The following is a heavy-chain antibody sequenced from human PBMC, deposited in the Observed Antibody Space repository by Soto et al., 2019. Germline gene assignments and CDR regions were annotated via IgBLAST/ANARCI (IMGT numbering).Heavy chain of an antibody. CDR1: GFTFSDYY. D-gene: IGHD3-3*01. J-gene: IGHJ6*03. CDR3: ARPGEPDNDFWSGYKYYYYYMDV. CDR2: ISSSGSTI. Sequence: GGSLRLSCAASGFTFSDYYMSWIRQAPGKGLEWVSYISSSGSTIYYADSVKGRFTISRDNAKNSLYLQMNSLRAEDTAVYYCARPGEPDNDFWSGYKYYYYYMDVWGKGTTVTVSS. V-gene: IGHV3-11*01.